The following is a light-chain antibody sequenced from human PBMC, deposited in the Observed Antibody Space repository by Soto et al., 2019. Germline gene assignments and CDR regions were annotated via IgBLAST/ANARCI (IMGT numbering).Light chain of an antibody. CDR3: AVWDDSLNGYV. Sequence: QSVLTQPPSASGTPGQRVTISCSGSSSNIGSNTVNWYQHLPRAAPKLLIQSNNQRPSGVPDRFSVSQSGTSASLAISGLQSEDEADYYCAVWDDSLNGYVFGTGTKLTVL. J-gene: IGLJ1*01. CDR2: SNN. V-gene: IGLV1-44*01. CDR1: SSNIGSNT.